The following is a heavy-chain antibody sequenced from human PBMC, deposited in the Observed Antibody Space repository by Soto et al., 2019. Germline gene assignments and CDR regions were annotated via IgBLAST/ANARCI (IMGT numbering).Heavy chain of an antibody. CDR1: GFSLSNARMG. V-gene: IGHV2-26*01. Sequence: QVTLKESGPVLVKPTETLTLTCTVSGFSLSNARMGVSWIRQPPGKALEWLAHIFSNDEKSYSTSLKSRLTIYKDTSKSQVVLTMTNMDPVDTATYYCARFIYYYGSGSYSDYYGMDVWGQGTTVTVSS. D-gene: IGHD3-10*01. CDR3: ARFIYYYGSGSYSDYYGMDV. J-gene: IGHJ6*02. CDR2: IFSNDEK.